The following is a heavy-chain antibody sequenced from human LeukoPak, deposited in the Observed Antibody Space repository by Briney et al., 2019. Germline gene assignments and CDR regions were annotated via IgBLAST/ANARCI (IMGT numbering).Heavy chain of an antibody. CDR3: ARDPYSGSYFDY. CDR1: GGSISGYY. Sequence: SETLSLTCTVSGGSISGYYWGWIRQPPGKGLEWIGYIYYSGNTNYNPSLKSRVTISGDTSKNQFSLKLSSVTAADTAVYYCARDPYSGSYFDYWGQGTLVTVSS. V-gene: IGHV4-59*01. CDR2: IYYSGNT. D-gene: IGHD1-26*01. J-gene: IGHJ4*02.